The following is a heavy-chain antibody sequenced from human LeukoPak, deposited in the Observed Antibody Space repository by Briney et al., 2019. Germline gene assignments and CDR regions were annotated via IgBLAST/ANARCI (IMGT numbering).Heavy chain of an antibody. CDR2: ISSSSSYI. CDR1: GFTFSSYG. J-gene: IGHJ4*02. V-gene: IGHV3-21*01. CDR3: ARHLNYYLDY. D-gene: IGHD3-10*01. Sequence: PGRSLRLSCAASGFTFSSYGMHWVRQAPGKGLEWVSSISSSSSYIYYADSVKGRFTISRDNAKNSLYLQMNSLRAEDTAVYYCARHLNYYLDYWGQGTLVTVSS.